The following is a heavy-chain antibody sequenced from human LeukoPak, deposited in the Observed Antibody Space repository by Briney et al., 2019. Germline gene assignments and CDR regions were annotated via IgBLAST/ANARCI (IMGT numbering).Heavy chain of an antibody. Sequence: ASVTVSCKASGGTFSSYTISWVRQAPGQGLEWMGGIIPIFGTANYAQKFQGRVTITADESTSTAYMELSSLRSEDTAVYYCASSQLGFYHYGMDVWGQGTTVTVSS. CDR3: ASSQLGFYHYGMDV. CDR2: IIPIFGTA. CDR1: GGTFSSYT. V-gene: IGHV1-69*13. J-gene: IGHJ6*02. D-gene: IGHD3-16*01.